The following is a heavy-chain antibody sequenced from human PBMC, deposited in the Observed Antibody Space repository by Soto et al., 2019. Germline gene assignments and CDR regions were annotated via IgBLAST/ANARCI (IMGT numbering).Heavy chain of an antibody. CDR1: GGPISSYY. CDR3: ARGGWRHIDY. V-gene: IGHV4-59*08. CDR2: IYYSGST. D-gene: IGHD3-3*01. J-gene: IGHJ4*02. Sequence: TSETLSLTCAVSGGPISSYYWSWIRQPPGKGLEWIGYIYYSGSTNYNPSLKSRVTISVDTSKNQFSLKLSSVTAADTAVYYCARGGWRHIDYWGQGTLVTVSS.